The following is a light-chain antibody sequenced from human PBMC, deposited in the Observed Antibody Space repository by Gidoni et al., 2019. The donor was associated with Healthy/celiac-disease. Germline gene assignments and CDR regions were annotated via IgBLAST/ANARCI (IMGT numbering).Light chain of an antibody. CDR3: QKYNSAIRT. CDR1: QGISNN. V-gene: IGKV1-27*01. Sequence: DIQMTQSPSSLSASVGYRVTISSRAMQGISNNLAWYQQKQGKVPKLLIYAASTLQSGVPSRFSGSGSGTDFTLTISSLQPEDVETYYCQKYNSAIRTFGPGTKVEIK. J-gene: IGKJ3*01. CDR2: AAS.